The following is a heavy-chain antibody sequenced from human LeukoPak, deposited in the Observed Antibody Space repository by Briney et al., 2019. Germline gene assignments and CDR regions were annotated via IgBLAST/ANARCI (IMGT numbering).Heavy chain of an antibody. D-gene: IGHD5-18*01. J-gene: IGHJ4*02. Sequence: VASVKVSCKASGYTFTGYYMHWVRQAPGQGLEWMGWINPNSGGTNYAQKFQGRVTMTRDTSISTAYMELSRLRSDDTAVYYCARGVGRGYSYGYPNFDYWGQGTLVTVSS. CDR2: INPNSGGT. CDR1: GYTFTGYY. CDR3: ARGVGRGYSYGYPNFDY. V-gene: IGHV1-2*02.